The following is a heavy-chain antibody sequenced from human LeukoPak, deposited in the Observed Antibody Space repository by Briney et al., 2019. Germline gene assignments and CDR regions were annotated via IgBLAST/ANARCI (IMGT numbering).Heavy chain of an antibody. CDR2: INAYNGNT. CDR1: GYTFTSYG. V-gene: IGHV1-18*01. D-gene: IGHD6-13*01. J-gene: IGHJ6*02. CDR3: ARQYSSSWYTNYGMDV. Sequence: ASVKVSYKASGYTFTSYGISWVRQAPGQGLEWMGWINAYNGNTKYAQKLQGRVTMTTDTSTSTTYMELRSLRSDDTAVYYCARQYSSSWYTNYGMDVWGQGTTVTVSS.